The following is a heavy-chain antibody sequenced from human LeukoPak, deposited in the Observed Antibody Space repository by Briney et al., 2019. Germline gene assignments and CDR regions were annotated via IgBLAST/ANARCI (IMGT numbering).Heavy chain of an antibody. J-gene: IGHJ4*02. CDR3: VKDRISVAGPLDF. CDR1: GFTFTNSW. V-gene: IGHV3-30*18. CDR2: VSYDGSDK. D-gene: IGHD6-19*01. Sequence: GGSLRLSCVASGFTFTNSWMHWVRQAPGKGLEWVAVVSYDGSDKYYEESVKGRFTISRDNSKSRLYLQMNSLRVEDTAVYFCVKDRISVAGPLDFWGQGTLVTVSS.